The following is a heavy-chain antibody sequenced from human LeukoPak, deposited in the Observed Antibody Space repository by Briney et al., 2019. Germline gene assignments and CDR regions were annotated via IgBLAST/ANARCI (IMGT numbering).Heavy chain of an antibody. CDR2: IFYSGST. V-gene: IGHV4-59*01. CDR3: ATGAGWYSN. CDR1: GGSISSYY. J-gene: IGHJ4*02. Sequence: SETLSLTCTVSGGSISSYYWSWLRQPPGEGLEWIGYIFYSGSTNYNPSLRSRVTISLDTSKNQFSLRLTSVTAADTAVYYCATGAGWYSNWGQGTLVTVSS. D-gene: IGHD6-19*01.